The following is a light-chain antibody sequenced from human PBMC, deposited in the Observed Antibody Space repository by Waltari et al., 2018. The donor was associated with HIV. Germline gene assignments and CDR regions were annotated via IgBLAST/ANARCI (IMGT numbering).Light chain of an antibody. CDR2: GAS. Sequence: DIVMTQSPDSLAVSLGERATINCKSRQSVLYSTNNTNYLAWYQQKPGQPPKLLIYGASTRESGVPDRFSGSGSGTEFTLTISSLQAEDVAVYYCQQYYSTPYTFGQGTKLEIK. CDR3: QQYYSTPYT. V-gene: IGKV4-1*01. J-gene: IGKJ2*01. CDR1: QSVLYSTNNTNY.